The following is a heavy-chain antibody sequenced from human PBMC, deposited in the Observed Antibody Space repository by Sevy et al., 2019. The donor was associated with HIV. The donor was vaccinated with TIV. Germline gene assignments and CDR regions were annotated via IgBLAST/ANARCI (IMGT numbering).Heavy chain of an antibody. D-gene: IGHD5-12*01. CDR2: ISDSAYNT. CDR1: GFTFSNYA. J-gene: IGHJ4*02. V-gene: IGHV3-23*01. Sequence: GGSLRLSCAASGFTFSNYAMSWVRQAPGKGLEWVSGISDSAYNTYYADSVKGRFTISRDNSKNSLYLQMNSLRAEDTAVYYCTKDEAYTMATSYYFDYWGQGTLVTVSS. CDR3: TKDEAYTMATSYYFDY.